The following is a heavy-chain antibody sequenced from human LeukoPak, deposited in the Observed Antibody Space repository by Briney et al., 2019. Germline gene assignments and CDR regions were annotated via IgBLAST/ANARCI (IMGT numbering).Heavy chain of an antibody. J-gene: IGHJ4*02. V-gene: IGHV3-21*01. CDR2: ISTSGSYI. D-gene: IGHD6-19*01. Sequence: TGGSLRLSCAVSGFTFGSYSMNWVRQAPGKGLEWVSFISTSGSYICYADSVKGRFTISRDNAKNSLYLQMNSLRAEDTAVYYCASQTPRRLPIAVADYFDYWGQGTLVTVSS. CDR1: GFTFGSYS. CDR3: ASQTPRRLPIAVADYFDY.